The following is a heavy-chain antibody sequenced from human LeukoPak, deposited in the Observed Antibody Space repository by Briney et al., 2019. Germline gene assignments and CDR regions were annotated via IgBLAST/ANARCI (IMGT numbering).Heavy chain of an antibody. CDR2: IRGSGGIT. Sequence: GGSLSRTCSGYAFTFNGNVMSWLRPAPGKGLEWVSTIRGSGGITEYADSVQSRFTVSRENSKNTLSLQLKSLRAEDTAVYYCAKEGSYGSGTLTYDCYILDVWGQEATVTVSS. D-gene: IGHD3-10*01. V-gene: IGHV3-23*01. J-gene: IGHJ6*02. CDR1: AFTFNGNV. CDR3: AKEGSYGSGTLTYDCYILDV.